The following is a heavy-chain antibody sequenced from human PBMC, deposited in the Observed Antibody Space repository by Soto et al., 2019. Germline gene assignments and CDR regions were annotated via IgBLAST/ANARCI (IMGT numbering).Heavy chain of an antibody. Sequence: PGGSLRLSCAASGFTVSSNYMSWVRQAPGKGLEWVSIIYSGGTTYYADSVKGRFTISRDNSKNTVYLEMNSLRAEDTAVYYCARESTRLQQFGDAFDIWGQGTMVTVSS. J-gene: IGHJ3*02. D-gene: IGHD3-16*01. CDR2: IYSGGTT. CDR3: ARESTRLQQFGDAFDI. V-gene: IGHV3-66*01. CDR1: GFTVSSNY.